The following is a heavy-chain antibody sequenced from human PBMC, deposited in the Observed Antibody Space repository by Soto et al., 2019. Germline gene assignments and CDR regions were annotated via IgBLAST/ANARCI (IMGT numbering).Heavy chain of an antibody. CDR3: ARVEFRSGSYYSWFDP. Sequence: PSETLSLTCAVYGGSFSGYYWSWIRQPPGKGLEWIGEINHSGSTNYNPSLKSRVTISVDTSKNQFSLKLSSVTAADTAVYYCARVEFRSGSYYSWFDPWGQGTLVTVSS. CDR1: GGSFSGYY. CDR2: INHSGST. J-gene: IGHJ5*02. D-gene: IGHD3-10*01. V-gene: IGHV4-34*01.